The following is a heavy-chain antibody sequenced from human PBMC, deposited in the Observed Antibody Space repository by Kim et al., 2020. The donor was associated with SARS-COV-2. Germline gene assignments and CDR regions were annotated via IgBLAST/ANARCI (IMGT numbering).Heavy chain of an antibody. Sequence: SVKVSCKASGGTFSSYAISWVRQAPGQGLEWMGGIIPIFGTANYAQKFQGRVTITADESTSTAYMELSSLRSEDTAVYYCARDSRFGNDYVWGSYRLPPNFDYWGQGTLVTVSS. CDR3: ARDSRFGNDYVWGSYRLPPNFDY. CDR1: GGTFSSYA. D-gene: IGHD3-16*02. J-gene: IGHJ4*02. V-gene: IGHV1-69*13. CDR2: IIPIFGTA.